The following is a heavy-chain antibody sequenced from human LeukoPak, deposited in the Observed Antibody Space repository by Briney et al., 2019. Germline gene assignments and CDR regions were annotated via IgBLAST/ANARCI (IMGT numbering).Heavy chain of an antibody. J-gene: IGHJ4*02. CDR2: IIPIFGTA. D-gene: IGHD1-1*01. CDR3: ARSGRWNDVTYYFDY. V-gene: IGHV1-69*13. CDR1: GGTFSSYA. Sequence: SVKVSCKXSGGTFSSYAISWVRQAPGQGLEWMGGIIPIFGTASYAQKFQGRVTITADESTSTAYMELSSLRSEDTAVYYCARSGRWNDVTYYFDYWGQGTLVTVSS.